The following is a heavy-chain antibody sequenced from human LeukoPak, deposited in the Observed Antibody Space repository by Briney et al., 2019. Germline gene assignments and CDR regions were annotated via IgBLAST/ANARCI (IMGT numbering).Heavy chain of an antibody. CDR2: INHSGST. V-gene: IGHV4-34*01. D-gene: IGHD3-22*01. CDR3: ARHRYDSSGSSEYYGMDV. Sequence: PSETLSLTCAVYAGSFSGYYWSWIRQPPGKGLEWIGEINHSGSTNYNPSLKSRVTISVDTSKNQFSLRLSSVTAADTAVYYCARHRYDSSGSSEYYGMDVWGQGTTVTVSS. J-gene: IGHJ6*02. CDR1: AGSFSGYY.